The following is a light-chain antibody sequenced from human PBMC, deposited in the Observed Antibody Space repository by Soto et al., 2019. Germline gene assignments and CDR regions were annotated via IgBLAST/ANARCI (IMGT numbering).Light chain of an antibody. CDR2: DVS. V-gene: IGLV2-11*01. J-gene: IGLJ2*01. CDR3: CSYAGGHTSLL. CDR1: SSDVGGYNY. Sequence: QSALTQPRSVSGSPGQSVTISCTGTSSDVGGYNYVSWYQQHPGTVPKLMIYDVSNRPSGVPDRFSGSKSGNTASLTISGLQAEDEADHYCCSYAGGHTSLLFGGGTKLTVL.